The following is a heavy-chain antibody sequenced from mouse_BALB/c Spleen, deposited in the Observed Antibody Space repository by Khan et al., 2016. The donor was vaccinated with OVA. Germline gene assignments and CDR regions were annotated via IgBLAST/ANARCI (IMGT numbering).Heavy chain of an antibody. Sequence: EVQLQESGPGLVKPSQSLSLTCTVTGYSITSDYAWNWIRQFPGNKLEWMGYITYSGSTSYNPSLKRRISITRDTSKNQFFLQLNSVTTEDTATYYCAMGRTYWGQGTLVTVSA. CDR3: AMGRTY. V-gene: IGHV3-2*02. J-gene: IGHJ3*01. D-gene: IGHD4-1*01. CDR1: GYSITSDYA. CDR2: ITYSGST.